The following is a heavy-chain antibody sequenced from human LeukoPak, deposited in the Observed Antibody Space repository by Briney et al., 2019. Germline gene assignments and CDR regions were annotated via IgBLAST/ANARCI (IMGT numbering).Heavy chain of an antibody. D-gene: IGHD2-21*01. CDR3: AKDWEAYCGGDCYSAFDY. V-gene: IGHV3-74*01. J-gene: IGHJ4*02. Sequence: GESLRLSCAASGFTFSRYWIHWVRQAPGKGLEWVSRINPDGSTTTYADSVKGRFTISRDNAKNMLYLQMNSLRAEDTAVYYCAKDWEAYCGGDCYSAFDYWGQGTLVTVSS. CDR2: INPDGSTT. CDR1: GFTFSRYW.